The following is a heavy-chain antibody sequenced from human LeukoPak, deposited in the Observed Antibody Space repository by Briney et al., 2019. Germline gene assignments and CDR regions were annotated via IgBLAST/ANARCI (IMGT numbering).Heavy chain of an antibody. CDR1: GGSITSRSYY. CDR2: IYYSGST. J-gene: IGHJ4*02. CDR3: ARRFGELVQSAGFDY. D-gene: IGHD6-6*01. V-gene: IGHV4-39*01. Sequence: SETLSLTCTVSGGSITSRSYYWGWIRQPPGKGLEWIGSIYYSGSTYYNPSLKSRVTISVDTSKNQFSLKLSSVTAADTAVYYCARRFGELVQSAGFDYWGQGTLVTVSS.